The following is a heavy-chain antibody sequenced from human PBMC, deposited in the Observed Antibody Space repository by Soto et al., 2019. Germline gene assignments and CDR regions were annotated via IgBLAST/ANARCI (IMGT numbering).Heavy chain of an antibody. CDR2: INTDGTTT. D-gene: IGHD3-3*01. J-gene: IGHJ3*02. Sequence: GGSLRLSCVASGFTFSSYWMQWVRQAPGKGLVWVSRINTDGTTTNYADSVRGRFTISRDNAKNTLYLQMNYLGAEDTAVYYCASRDFWAVRNAFDIWGQGTMVTVSS. V-gene: IGHV3-74*01. CDR1: GFTFSSYW. CDR3: ASRDFWAVRNAFDI.